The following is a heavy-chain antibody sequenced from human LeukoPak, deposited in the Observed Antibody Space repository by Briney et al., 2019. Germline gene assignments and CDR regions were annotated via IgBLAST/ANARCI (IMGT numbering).Heavy chain of an antibody. D-gene: IGHD3-22*01. CDR2: MYLSGTT. Sequence: SETLSLTRTVSGDSINSLDLWSWVRQPPGKGLEWIGEMYLSGTTHSNPSVKSRVTISIDKSKNQFFLNLSSVTAADTAVYYCAGLVGRYSSGLYYYYFDYWGQGTQVTVSS. CDR1: GDSINSLDL. J-gene: IGHJ4*02. V-gene: IGHV4-4*02. CDR3: AGLVGRYSSGLYYYYFDY.